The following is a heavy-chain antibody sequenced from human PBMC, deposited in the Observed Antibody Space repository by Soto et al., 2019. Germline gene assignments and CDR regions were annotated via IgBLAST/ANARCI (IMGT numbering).Heavy chain of an antibody. CDR1: GFTFSSYS. CDR2: ISSSSSTI. CDR3: ARVTDGAPNY. V-gene: IGHV3-48*01. D-gene: IGHD4-17*01. J-gene: IGHJ4*02. Sequence: EVQLVESGGGLVQPGGSLRLSCAASGFTFSSYSMNWVRQAPGKGLEWVSYISSSSSTIYYADSVKGRFTISRDNAKNSLYLQMNSLRAEDTAVYYCARVTDGAPNYWGEGTLVTVSS.